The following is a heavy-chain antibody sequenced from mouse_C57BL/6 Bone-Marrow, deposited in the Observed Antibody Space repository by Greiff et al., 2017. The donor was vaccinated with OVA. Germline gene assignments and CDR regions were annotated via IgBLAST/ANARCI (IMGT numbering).Heavy chain of an antibody. CDR1: GFTFSDFY. V-gene: IGHV7-1*01. J-gene: IGHJ1*03. Sequence: EVQVVESGGGLVQSGRSLRLSCATSGFTFSDFYMEWVRQAPGKGLEWIAASRNKANDYTTEYSASVKGRFIVSRDTSQSILYLQMNALRAEDTAIYYCARDADPNYYGSYWYFDVWGTGTTVTVSS. D-gene: IGHD1-1*01. CDR2: SRNKANDYTT. CDR3: ARDADPNYYGSYWYFDV.